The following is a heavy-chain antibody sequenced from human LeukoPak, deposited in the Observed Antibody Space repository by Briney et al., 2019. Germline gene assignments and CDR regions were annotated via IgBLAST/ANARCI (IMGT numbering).Heavy chain of an antibody. Sequence: SVKVSCKASGGTFSSYAISWVRQAPGQGLEWMGGIIPIFGTANYAQEFQGRVTITTDESTSTAYMELSSLRSEDTAVYYCARGPAATYWFDPWGQGTLVTVSS. D-gene: IGHD2-2*01. CDR1: GGTFSSYA. J-gene: IGHJ5*02. V-gene: IGHV1-69*05. CDR2: IIPIFGTA. CDR3: ARGPAATYWFDP.